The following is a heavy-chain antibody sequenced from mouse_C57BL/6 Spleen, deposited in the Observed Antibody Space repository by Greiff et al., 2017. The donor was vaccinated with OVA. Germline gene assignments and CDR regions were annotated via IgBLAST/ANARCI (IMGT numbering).Heavy chain of an antibody. J-gene: IGHJ2*01. D-gene: IGHD2-4*01. CDR1: GYTFTSYW. CDR3: ARVRIYYDYDRENYFDY. Sequence: VQLQQPGAELVKPGASVKLSCKASGYTFTSYWMHWVKQRPGQGLEWIGMIHPNSGSTNYNEKFKSKATLTVDKSSSTAYMQLSSLTSEDSAFEYCARVRIYYDYDRENYFDYWGQGTTLTVSS. V-gene: IGHV1-64*01. CDR2: IHPNSGST.